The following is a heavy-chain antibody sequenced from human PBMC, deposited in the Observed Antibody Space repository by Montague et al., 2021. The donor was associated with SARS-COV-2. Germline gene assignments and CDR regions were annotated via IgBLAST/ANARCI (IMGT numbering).Heavy chain of an antibody. J-gene: IGHJ6*02. CDR2: SSGSDGGT. CDR3: AKDSYYYGLGYGMDV. Sequence: SLRLSCAASGLTFSNSAMNWVRQAPGKGLEWVSGSSGSDGGTHYADSVKGRSTISRDNSKNVLYLQMNSLRAEDTALYYCAKDSYYYGLGYGMDVWGQGTTVTVSS. CDR1: GLTFSNSA. V-gene: IGHV3-23*01. D-gene: IGHD3-10*01.